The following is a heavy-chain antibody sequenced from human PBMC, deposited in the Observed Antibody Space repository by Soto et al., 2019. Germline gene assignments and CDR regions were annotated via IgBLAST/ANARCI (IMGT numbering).Heavy chain of an antibody. CDR2: IYWDDDK. V-gene: IGHV2-5*02. Sequence: QITLKESGPTLVKPTQTLTLTCTFSGFSLSTSGVGVGWLRQPPGKALEWLALIYWDDDKRYSPSLKSRLTITKDTSKNQVVLTMTNMYPVDTGTYYCAHYGDYRTAFGIWGQGTMVTVSS. J-gene: IGHJ3*02. CDR3: AHYGDYRTAFGI. D-gene: IGHD4-17*01. CDR1: GFSLSTSGVG.